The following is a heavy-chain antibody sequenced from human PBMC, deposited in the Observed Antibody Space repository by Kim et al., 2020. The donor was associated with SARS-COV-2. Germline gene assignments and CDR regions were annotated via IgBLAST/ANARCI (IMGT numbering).Heavy chain of an antibody. CDR1: GFTFSSYA. V-gene: IGHV3-23*03. CDR3: GRVYYDILTGYYGSHYFDY. CDR2: IYSGGSST. J-gene: IGHJ4*02. Sequence: GGSLRLSCAASGFTFSSYAMSWVRQAPGKGLEWVSVIYSGGSSTYYADSVKGRFTISRDNYKNTLYLQMNSLRAEDTAVYYCGRVYYDILTGYYGSHYFDYWGQGTLVTVSS. D-gene: IGHD3-9*01.